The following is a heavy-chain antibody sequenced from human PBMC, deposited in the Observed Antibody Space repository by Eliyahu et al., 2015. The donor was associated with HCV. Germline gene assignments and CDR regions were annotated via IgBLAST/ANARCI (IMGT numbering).Heavy chain of an antibody. CDR2: ISYDGSNE. CDR3: AKERTAARXEY. V-gene: IGHV3-30-3*01. D-gene: IGHD6-6*01. CDR1: GFTFSRST. J-gene: IGHJ4*02. Sequence: QVQLVESGEGVVQPGESVRLSXLASGFTFSRSTMSWVRQAPGKGLEWXALISYDGSNEFYADSVKGRFSISRDNSKNTLYLQMNSVTDEDTAVYYCAKERTAARXEYWGQGTLVTVSS.